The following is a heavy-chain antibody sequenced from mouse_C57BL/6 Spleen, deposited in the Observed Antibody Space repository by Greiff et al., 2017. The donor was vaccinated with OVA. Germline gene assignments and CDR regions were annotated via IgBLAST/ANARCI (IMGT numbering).Heavy chain of an antibody. J-gene: IGHJ2*01. CDR2: INPSSGYT. V-gene: IGHV1-4*01. Sequence: QVQLQQSGAELARPGASVKMSCKASGYTFTSYTMHWVKQRPGQGLEWIGYINPSSGYTKYNQKFKDKATLTADKSSSTAYMQLSSLTSEDSAVYYCARNYGSPDYFDYWGQGTTLTVSS. D-gene: IGHD1-1*01. CDR1: GYTFTSYT. CDR3: ARNYGSPDYFDY.